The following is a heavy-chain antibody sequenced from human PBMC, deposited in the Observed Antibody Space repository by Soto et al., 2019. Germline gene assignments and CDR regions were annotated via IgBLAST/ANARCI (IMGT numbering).Heavy chain of an antibody. CDR3: ARHGSSGNYYYGKDV. J-gene: IGHJ6*02. CDR1: GYRFFSYW. CDR2: IYPGDSET. Sequence: VETMKISCQGSGYRFFSYWIDWVRQMPGQGLEWMGIIYPGDSETRYIPSFEVQVTRSVDKSTCTAYLQLSRLKASDTAMYYCARHGSSGNYYYGKDVWGQGTTVTVSS. D-gene: IGHD5-18*01. V-gene: IGHV5-51*01.